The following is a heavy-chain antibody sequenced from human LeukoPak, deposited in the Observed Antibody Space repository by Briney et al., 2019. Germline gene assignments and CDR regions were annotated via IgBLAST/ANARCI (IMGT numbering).Heavy chain of an antibody. CDR2: INPNSGGT. D-gene: IGHD3-10*01. J-gene: IGHJ4*02. CDR3: ARGSVRGGNFDY. V-gene: IGHV1-2*02. CDR1: GYTFTGYY. Sequence: GASVKVSCKASGYTFTGYYMHWVRQAPGQGFEWMGWINPNSGGTNYAQKFQGRVTMTRDTSISTAYMELSSLRSDDTAVYYCARGSVRGGNFDYWGQGTLVTVSS.